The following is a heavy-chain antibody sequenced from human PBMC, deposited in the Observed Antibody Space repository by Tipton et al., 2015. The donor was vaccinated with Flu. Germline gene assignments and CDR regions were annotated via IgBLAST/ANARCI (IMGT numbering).Heavy chain of an antibody. V-gene: IGHV3-7*01. CDR2: INQGGSEK. D-gene: IGHD1-1*01. Sequence: SLRLSCAASSFTFSSYWMDWVRQAPGKGLEWVANINQGGSEKYYVDSVKGRFTISRDNSKNTLDLRMNSLRVDDTAVYFCARGETAFDAFDIWGQGTMVTVSS. CDR3: ARGETAFDAFDI. J-gene: IGHJ3*02. CDR1: SFTFSSYW.